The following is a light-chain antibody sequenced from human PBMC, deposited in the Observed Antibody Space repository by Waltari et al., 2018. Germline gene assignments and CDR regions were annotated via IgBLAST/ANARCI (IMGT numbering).Light chain of an antibody. CDR3: ISYTSSSTWV. V-gene: IGLV2-14*03. J-gene: IGLJ3*02. Sequence: QSALTQPASVSGSPGQSITISRTGPSRAVGGYNYVPWYQQHPGKAPKLIIYDVSNRPSGVSNRFSGSRSGNTASLTISGLQTEDEADYYCISYTSSSTWVFGGGTKLTVL. CDR2: DVS. CDR1: SRAVGGYNY.